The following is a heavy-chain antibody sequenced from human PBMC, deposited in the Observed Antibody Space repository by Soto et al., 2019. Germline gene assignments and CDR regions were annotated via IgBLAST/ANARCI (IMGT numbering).Heavy chain of an antibody. Sequence: GGSLRLSCAASGFTVSSNYMSWVRQAPGKGLEWVSVIYSGGSTYYADSVKGRFTISRHNSKNTLYLQMNSLRAEDTAVYYCARVSNCSGGSCYPYYFDYWGQGTLVTVSS. D-gene: IGHD2-15*01. CDR3: ARVSNCSGGSCYPYYFDY. CDR1: GFTVSSNY. V-gene: IGHV3-53*04. J-gene: IGHJ4*02. CDR2: IYSGGST.